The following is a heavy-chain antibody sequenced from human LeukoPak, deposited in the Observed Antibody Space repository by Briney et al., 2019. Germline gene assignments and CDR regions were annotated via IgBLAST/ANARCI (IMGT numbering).Heavy chain of an antibody. D-gene: IGHD6-13*01. CDR2: IYYSGST. J-gene: IGHJ4*02. CDR3: ARDRNRAGLLDY. CDR1: GGSISSYY. V-gene: IGHV4-59*01. Sequence: KPSETLSLTCTVPGGSISSYYWSWIRQPPGKGLEWIGYIYYSGSTNYNPSLKSRVTISVDTSKNQFSLKLSSVTAADTAVYYCARDRNRAGLLDYWGQGTLVTVSS.